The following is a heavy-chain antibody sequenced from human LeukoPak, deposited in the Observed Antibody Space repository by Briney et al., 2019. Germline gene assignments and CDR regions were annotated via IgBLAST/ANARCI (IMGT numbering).Heavy chain of an antibody. D-gene: IGHD6-6*01. CDR3: AREPYSSSSDY. CDR2: ISPYNGNT. V-gene: IGHV1-18*01. Sequence: GASVKVSCKASGYTFTSYGITWVRQAAGQGLEWMGWISPYNGNTNYAQKLQGRVTMTTDTSTSTAYMELRSLRSDDTAVYYCAREPYSSSSDYWGQGTLVTVSS. J-gene: IGHJ4*02. CDR1: GYTFTSYG.